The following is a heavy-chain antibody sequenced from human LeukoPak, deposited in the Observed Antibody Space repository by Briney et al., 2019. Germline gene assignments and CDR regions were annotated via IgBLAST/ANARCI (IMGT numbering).Heavy chain of an antibody. Sequence: GGSLRLSCAASGFTFSSYGMNWVRQAPGKGLEWVSYISDSSTTMYYAESVKGRFTISRDNAKNSLYLQMNSLRDEDTAVYYCARVPIVVVPAAWSDYWGQGTLVTVSS. CDR1: GFTFSSYG. J-gene: IGHJ4*02. V-gene: IGHV3-48*02. CDR2: ISDSSTTM. CDR3: ARVPIVVVPAAWSDY. D-gene: IGHD2-2*01.